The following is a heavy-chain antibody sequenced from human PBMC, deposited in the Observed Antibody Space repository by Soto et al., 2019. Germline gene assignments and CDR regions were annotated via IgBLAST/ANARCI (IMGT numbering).Heavy chain of an antibody. CDR2: IIPIFGTA. CDR1: GGTFSSYA. V-gene: IGHV1-69*13. Sequence: ASVKVSCKASGGTFSSYAISWVRPAPGQGLEWMGGIIPIFGTANHAQKFQGRVTITADESTSTAYMELSSLRSEDTAVYYCARDRRRSGYSYGYIYYWGQGTLVTVSS. CDR3: ARDRRRSGYSYGYIYY. J-gene: IGHJ4*02. D-gene: IGHD5-18*01.